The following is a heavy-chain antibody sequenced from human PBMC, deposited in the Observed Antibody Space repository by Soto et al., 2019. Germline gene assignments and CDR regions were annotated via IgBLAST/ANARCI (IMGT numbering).Heavy chain of an antibody. V-gene: IGHV1-8*01. J-gene: IGHJ6*02. D-gene: IGHD6-13*01. CDR2: MNPNSGNT. Sequence: ASVKVSCKASGYTFTSYDINWVRQATGQGLEWMGWMNPNSGNTGYAQKFQGRVTMTRNTSISTAYMELSSLRSEDTAVYYCARGSSSWENYYYGMDVWGQGPRSPSP. CDR1: GYTFTSYD. CDR3: ARGSSSWENYYYGMDV.